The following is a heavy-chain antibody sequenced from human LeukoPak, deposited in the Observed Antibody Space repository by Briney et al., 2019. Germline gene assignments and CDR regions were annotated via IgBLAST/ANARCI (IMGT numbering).Heavy chain of an antibody. CDR1: GYIFTSYG. D-gene: IGHD3-16*02. Sequence: GASVKVSCKASGYIFTSYGISWVRQAPGQGLEWMGWISAYNGNTNYAQKLQGRVTMTTDTSTSTAYTELRSLRSDDTAVYYCARTRNDYVWGSYRYTNSPHDYWGQGTLVTVSS. CDR3: ARTRNDYVWGSYRYTNSPHDY. J-gene: IGHJ4*02. V-gene: IGHV1-18*01. CDR2: ISAYNGNT.